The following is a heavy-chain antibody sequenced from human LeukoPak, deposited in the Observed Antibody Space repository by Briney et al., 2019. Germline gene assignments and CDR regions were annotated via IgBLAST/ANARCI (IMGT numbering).Heavy chain of an antibody. CDR3: ARVGRVDMITFGGVIDAYFMWH. CDR1: GGTFSSYA. J-gene: IGHJ4*02. D-gene: IGHD3-16*02. CDR2: IIPMFGAV. Sequence: SVKVSCKASGGTFSSYAINWVRQAPGQGLECMGGIIPMFGAVNYAQKFQGRLTITADESTTTAYMELSSLRSEDTAVYYCARVGRVDMITFGGVIDAYFMWHWGQGTLVTVSS. V-gene: IGHV1-69*13.